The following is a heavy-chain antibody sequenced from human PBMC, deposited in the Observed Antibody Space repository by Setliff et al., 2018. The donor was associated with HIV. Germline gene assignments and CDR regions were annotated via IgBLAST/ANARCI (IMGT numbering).Heavy chain of an antibody. D-gene: IGHD5-12*01. Sequence: PSETLSLTCAVYGGSFSAYYWSWLRQPPGKGLEWIGEINHSGSTNYNPSLKTRVTIMVDTSKNQFSLKLGSVTAADTAVYYCAKSPGFTGYGGSGWGQGTLVTVSS. J-gene: IGHJ4*02. CDR2: INHSGST. CDR3: AKSPGFTGYGGSG. V-gene: IGHV4-34*01. CDR1: GGSFSAYY.